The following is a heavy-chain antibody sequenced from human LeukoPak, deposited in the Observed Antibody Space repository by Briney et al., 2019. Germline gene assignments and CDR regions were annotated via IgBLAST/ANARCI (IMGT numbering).Heavy chain of an antibody. J-gene: IGHJ2*01. CDR1: GGSISSSSYY. V-gene: IGHV4-39*07. CDR2: IYYSGST. Sequence: PSETLSLTCTVSGGSISSSSYYWGWIRQPPGKGLEWIGSIYYSGSTYYNPSLKSRVTISVDTSKNQFSLKLSSVTAADTAVYYCARAGEPSATTFFDLWGRGTLVTVSS. CDR3: ARAGEPSATTFFDL. D-gene: IGHD1-26*01.